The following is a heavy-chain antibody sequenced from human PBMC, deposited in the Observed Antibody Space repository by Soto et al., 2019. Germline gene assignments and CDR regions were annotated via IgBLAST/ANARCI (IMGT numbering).Heavy chain of an antibody. CDR2: IKQDGSEK. CDR3: ARDQLGPYPVFDY. CDR1: GFTFSSYW. Sequence: EVQLVESGGGLVQPGGSLRLSCAASGFTFSSYWMSWVRQAPGKGLEWVANIKQDGSEKYYVDTVKGRFTIYRDNAKNSLYLQMNSLRAEDTAVYCCARDQLGPYPVFDYWGQGTLVTVSS. V-gene: IGHV3-7*05. D-gene: IGHD6-13*01. J-gene: IGHJ4*02.